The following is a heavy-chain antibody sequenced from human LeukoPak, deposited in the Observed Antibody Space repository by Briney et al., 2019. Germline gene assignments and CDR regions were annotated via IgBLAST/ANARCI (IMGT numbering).Heavy chain of an antibody. V-gene: IGHV3-30*04. J-gene: IGHJ4*02. Sequence: GGSLRLSCAASGFTFRSSAMHWVRQAPGKGLEWVAVTSYDGRNKYYADSVKGRFTISRDNSKNTLYLQMNTLRAEDTAVYYCARGFGELPDYWGQGTLVTVSS. CDR1: GFTFRSSA. CDR3: ARGFGELPDY. D-gene: IGHD3-10*01. CDR2: TSYDGRNK.